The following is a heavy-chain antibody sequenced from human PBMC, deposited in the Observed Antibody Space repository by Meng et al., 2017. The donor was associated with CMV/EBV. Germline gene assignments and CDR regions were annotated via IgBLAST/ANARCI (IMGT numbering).Heavy chain of an antibody. CDR1: EFIFSNYW. Sequence: GESLKISCAASEFIFSNYWMSWVRQAPGKGLEWVANINLDGSEKYSVDSVKGRFTISRGNGKNLLFLQMNSLRAEDSAVYYCVRDVGGRGYSADWGQGTLVTVSS. CDR2: INLDGSEK. J-gene: IGHJ1*01. V-gene: IGHV3-7*01. D-gene: IGHD5-12*01. CDR3: VRDVGGRGYSAD.